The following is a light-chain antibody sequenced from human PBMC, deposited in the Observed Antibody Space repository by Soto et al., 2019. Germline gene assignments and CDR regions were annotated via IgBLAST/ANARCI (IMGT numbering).Light chain of an antibody. J-gene: IGKJ1*01. CDR1: QSITTW. V-gene: IGKV1-5*01. CDR2: DAS. CDR3: QQYNDYWT. Sequence: DIQMTQSPSTLSASVGDRVVITCRASQSITTWLAWYQQKPAKAPKLLIYDASSLESGVPSRFSASGSGTEFTLTISSLQPDDFATYYCQQYNDYWTCGQGTKVDIK.